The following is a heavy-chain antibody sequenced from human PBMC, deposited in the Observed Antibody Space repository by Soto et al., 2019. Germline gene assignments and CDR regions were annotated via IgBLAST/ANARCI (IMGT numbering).Heavy chain of an antibody. V-gene: IGHV3-48*02. D-gene: IGHD2-8*01. J-gene: IGHJ4*02. CDR1: GFTFSTYS. CDR2: ISDNSSVI. CDR3: ARDRDAYCSKGICSGPYFDY. Sequence: PGGSLRLSCAASGFTFSTYSINWVRQAPGKGLEWISYISDNSSVIYYADAVKGRFTISRDNAKNSLYLQMNSLRDEDTAVYYCARDRDAYCSKGICSGPYFDYWGQGTLGSVSS.